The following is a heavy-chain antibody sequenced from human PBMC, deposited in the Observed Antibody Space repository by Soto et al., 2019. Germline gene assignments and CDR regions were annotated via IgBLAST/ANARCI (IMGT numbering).Heavy chain of an antibody. CDR1: GFTFSGSA. CDR3: TRPNTRVPRLSNSSSYYYYGMDV. J-gene: IGHJ6*02. Sequence: GGSLRLSCAASGFTFSGSAMHWVRQASGKGLEWVGRIRSKANSYATAYAASVKGRFTISRDDSKNTAYLQMNSLKTEDTAVYYCTRPNTRVPRLSNSSSYYYYGMDVWGQGTTVTVSS. CDR2: IRSKANSYAT. V-gene: IGHV3-73*01. D-gene: IGHD6-6*01.